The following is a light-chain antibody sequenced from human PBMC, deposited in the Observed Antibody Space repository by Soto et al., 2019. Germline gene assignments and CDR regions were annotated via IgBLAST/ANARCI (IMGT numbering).Light chain of an antibody. CDR3: QQYGSSPRT. J-gene: IGKJ1*01. Sequence: EIVLTQSPGTLSLSPGERATLSCRASQSVSSSYLAWYQQKPGLAPRLLIYGASSMATGIPDRFSGSGSGTDFTLTISRLEPADFAVYYCQQYGSSPRTFGQGTKVEIK. V-gene: IGKV3-20*01. CDR2: GAS. CDR1: QSVSSSY.